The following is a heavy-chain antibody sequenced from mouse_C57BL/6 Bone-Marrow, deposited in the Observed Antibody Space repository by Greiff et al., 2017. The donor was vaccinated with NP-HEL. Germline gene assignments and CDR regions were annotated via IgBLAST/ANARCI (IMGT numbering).Heavy chain of an antibody. CDR3: SSWLSYYYGSSFDY. V-gene: IGHV1-55*01. J-gene: IGHJ2*01. D-gene: IGHD1-1*01. CDR2: IYPGSGST. Sequence: QVQLQQPGAELVKPGASVKMSCKASGYTFTSYWITWVKQRPGQGLEWIGDIYPGSGSTNYNEKFKSKATLTVDTSFSTAYMQLSSLTSEVSAVYYCSSWLSYYYGSSFDYWGQGTTLTVSS. CDR1: GYTFTSYW.